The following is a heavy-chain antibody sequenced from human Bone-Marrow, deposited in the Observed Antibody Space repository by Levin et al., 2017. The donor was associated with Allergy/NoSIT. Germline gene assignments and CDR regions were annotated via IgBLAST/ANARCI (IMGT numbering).Heavy chain of an antibody. CDR2: IYSGGDI. CDR1: GISVSNNH. J-gene: IGHJ4*02. D-gene: IGHD5-12*01. CDR3: ARGYKSGLSFG. Sequence: GGSLRLSCAASGISVSNNHMSWVRQAPGKGLECVAGIYSGGDIYQSDSVKSRFTVSRDNSKNTVYLHMSNLRGDDTAVYYCARGYKSGLSFGWGQGTLVTVSS. V-gene: IGHV3-66*01.